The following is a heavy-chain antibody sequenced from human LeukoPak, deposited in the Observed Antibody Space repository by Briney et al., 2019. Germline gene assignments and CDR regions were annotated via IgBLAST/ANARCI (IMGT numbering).Heavy chain of an antibody. CDR1: GFSFSTSW. V-gene: IGHV3-7*01. J-gene: IGHJ4*02. Sequence: GGSLRLSCAASGFSFSTSWMDWVRQAPGKGLEWVANINQDGSDKSYVDSVKGRFTISRDNAENSLYLQMNSLRAEDTAVYFCSWSLNYWGQGTLVTVPS. CDR3: SWSLNY. D-gene: IGHD1-26*01. CDR2: INQDGSDK.